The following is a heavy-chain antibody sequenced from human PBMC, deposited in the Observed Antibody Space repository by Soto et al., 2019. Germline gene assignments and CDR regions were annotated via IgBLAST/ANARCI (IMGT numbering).Heavy chain of an antibody. CDR3: AHRVLRTVFGLVTTTAIYFDF. Sequence: QITLNESGPTQVKPRQTLTLTCTFSGFSLTTSGVGVGWIRQSPGKAPEWLALIYWDDDKRYSPSLKSSLTITKDTSKNHLVRPMADLDPAATANYSCAHRVLRTVFGLVTTTAIYFDFWGQGTPVAVSS. CDR1: GFSLTTSGVG. V-gene: IGHV2-5*02. CDR2: IYWDDDK. J-gene: IGHJ4*02. D-gene: IGHD3-3*01.